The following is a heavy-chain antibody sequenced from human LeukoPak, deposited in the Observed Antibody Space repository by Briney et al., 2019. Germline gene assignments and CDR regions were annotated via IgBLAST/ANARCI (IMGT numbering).Heavy chain of an antibody. D-gene: IGHD1-7*01. CDR2: INHSGST. Sequence: SETLSLTCAVYGGSFSGYYWSWIRQPPGKGLEWIGEINHSGSTNYNPSLKSRVTISVDTSKNQFSLMLSSVTAADTAVYYCARGTNWNYGNWFDPWGQGTLVTVSS. CDR1: GGSFSGYY. V-gene: IGHV4-34*01. CDR3: ARGTNWNYGNWFDP. J-gene: IGHJ5*02.